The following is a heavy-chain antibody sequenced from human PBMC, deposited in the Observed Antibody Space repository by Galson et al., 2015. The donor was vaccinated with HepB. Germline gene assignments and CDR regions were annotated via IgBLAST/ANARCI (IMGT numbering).Heavy chain of an antibody. Sequence: SLRLSCAASGFTFSRYGMHWVRQAPGKGLEWVVLISDDGSNKFYTNSVKGRFTISRDNFKNTLYLKMNRLRLEDTAVYFCAKADYSGSGTLDYWGQGTLVTVSS. J-gene: IGHJ4*02. CDR2: ISDDGSNK. CDR1: GFTFSRYG. D-gene: IGHD3-10*01. V-gene: IGHV3-30*18. CDR3: AKADYSGSGTLDY.